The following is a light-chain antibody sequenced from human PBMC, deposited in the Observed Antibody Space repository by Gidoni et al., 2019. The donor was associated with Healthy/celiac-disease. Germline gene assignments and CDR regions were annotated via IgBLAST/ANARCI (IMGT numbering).Light chain of an antibody. J-gene: IGKJ1*01. CDR1: QSVSSY. Sequence: EIVLTQSPATLSLSPGERATLSCRASQSVSSYLAWYQQKPGQAPRLLIYDASNRATGIPARFSGSGSGTDLTLTISSLEPEDFAVYYCQQRSNWWTFSQGTKVEIK. V-gene: IGKV3-11*01. CDR2: DAS. CDR3: QQRSNWWT.